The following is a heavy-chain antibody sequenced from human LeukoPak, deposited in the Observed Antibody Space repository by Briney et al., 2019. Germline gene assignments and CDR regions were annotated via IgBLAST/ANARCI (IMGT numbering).Heavy chain of an antibody. CDR3: ARDHGNNWNYGYYYYMDV. Sequence: GGSLRLSCAASGFTFSSYAMHWVRQAPGKGLEYVSAISSNGGSTYYANSEKGRFTISRDNSKNTLYLQMGSLRVEDMAVYYCARDHGNNWNYGYYYYMDVWGKGTTVTVSS. J-gene: IGHJ6*03. D-gene: IGHD1-7*01. V-gene: IGHV3-64*01. CDR2: ISSNGGST. CDR1: GFTFSSYA.